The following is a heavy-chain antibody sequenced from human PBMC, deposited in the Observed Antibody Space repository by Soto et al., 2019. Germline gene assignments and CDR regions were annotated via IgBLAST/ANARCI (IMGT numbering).Heavy chain of an antibody. V-gene: IGHV3-23*01. J-gene: IGHJ5*02. CDR2: ISGGGGST. D-gene: IGHD2-15*01. CDR1: GFTFSSYA. CDR3: AKAKDCSGGSCYSRWFDP. Sequence: GGSLRLSCAASGFTFSSYAMSWVRQAPGKGLEWVSAISGGGGSTYYADSVKGRFTISRDNSKNTLYLQMNSLRAEDTAVYYCAKAKDCSGGSCYSRWFDPWGQGTLVTVPS.